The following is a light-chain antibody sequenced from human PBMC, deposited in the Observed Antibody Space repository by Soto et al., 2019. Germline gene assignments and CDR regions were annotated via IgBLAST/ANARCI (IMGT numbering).Light chain of an antibody. Sequence: DIQMTQSPSSLSASVGARITIPCQASQDIGNYVNWYQQKPGKAPKLMIYDASALESGVPSRFSGSGSGTDFTFTISSLQPEDFATYSCLQYYNVPITFGQGTRLEIK. J-gene: IGKJ5*01. CDR3: LQYYNVPIT. CDR2: DAS. CDR1: QDIGNY. V-gene: IGKV1-33*01.